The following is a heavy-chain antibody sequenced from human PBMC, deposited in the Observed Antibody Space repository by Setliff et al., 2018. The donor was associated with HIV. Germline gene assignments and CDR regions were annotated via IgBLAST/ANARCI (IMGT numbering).Heavy chain of an antibody. CDR1: GYTFTSYG. Sequence: GASVKVSCKASGYTFTSYGISWVRQAPGQGLEWMGWISAYNGNTNYAQTLQGRFTISRDDSNNMLFLEMNSLRAEDTAVYYCASYGESGAGRRPGRGAFDVWGQGTMVTVSS. V-gene: IGHV1-18*01. CDR3: ASYGESGAGRRPGRGAFDV. J-gene: IGHJ3*01. CDR2: ISAYNGNT. D-gene: IGHD4-17*01.